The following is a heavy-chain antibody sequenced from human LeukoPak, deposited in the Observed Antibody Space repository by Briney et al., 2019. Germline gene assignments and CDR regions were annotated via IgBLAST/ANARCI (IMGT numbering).Heavy chain of an antibody. D-gene: IGHD3-10*01. J-gene: IGHJ4*02. CDR3: ARHLAETTMVRGVIIMYYFDY. CDR2: IYYSGST. V-gene: IGHV4-39*01. Sequence: SETVSLTCSVSGGSISSSTYYWGWIRQPPGKGLEWIGSIYYSGSTHYNPSLKSRVTISVDTSKNQFSLKLSSVTAADTAVYYCARHLAETTMVRGVIIMYYFDYWGQGTLVTVSS. CDR1: GGSISSSTYY.